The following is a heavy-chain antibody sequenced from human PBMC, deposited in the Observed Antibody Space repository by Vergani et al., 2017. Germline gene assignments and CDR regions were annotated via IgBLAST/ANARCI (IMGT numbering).Heavy chain of an antibody. Sequence: EVQLLESGGGSAQPGESLRLSCVASGFPFTAHGLNWVRQAPGKGLEWVSGISGQNFRTHYADSVKGRFTISRDNSKNTLSLQMNSLTAEDTAIYYCAGPQGTSAYYYGGFDYWGQGILVTVSS. J-gene: IGHJ4*02. CDR2: ISGQNFRT. V-gene: IGHV3-23*01. CDR3: AGPQGTSAYYYGGFDY. CDR1: GFPFTAHG. D-gene: IGHD3-22*01.